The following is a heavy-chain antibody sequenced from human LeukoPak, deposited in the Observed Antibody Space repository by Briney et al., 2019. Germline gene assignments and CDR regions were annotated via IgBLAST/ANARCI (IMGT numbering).Heavy chain of an antibody. CDR2: IIASGGST. J-gene: IGHJ6*02. D-gene: IGHD3-10*01. V-gene: IGHV3-23*01. Sequence: GGSLRLSCAASGFTSSSCAMSWVRKAPGKGLEWVSAIIASGGSTYYADSVKGRFTISRDNSRNTLYLQMNSLRAEDTAVYYCARATAGIYGLDVWGQGTTVTVSS. CDR3: ARATAGIYGLDV. CDR1: GFTSSSCA.